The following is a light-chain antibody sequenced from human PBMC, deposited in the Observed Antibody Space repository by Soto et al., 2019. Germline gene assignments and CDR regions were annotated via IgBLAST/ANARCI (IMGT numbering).Light chain of an antibody. CDR3: GSWDSSLSDYV. Sequence: QSVLTQPPSVSAAPGQKVTISCSGSSPNIGGNSVSWYQQLPGTAPKLLIYDDNKRPSGIPDRFSGSKSGTSATLGITGFQTGDEADYYCGSWDSSLSDYVFGTGTKVTVL. CDR2: DDN. J-gene: IGLJ1*01. V-gene: IGLV1-51*01. CDR1: SPNIGGNS.